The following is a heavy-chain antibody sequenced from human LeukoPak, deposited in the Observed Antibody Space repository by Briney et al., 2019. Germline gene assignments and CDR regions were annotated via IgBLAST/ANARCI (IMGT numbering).Heavy chain of an antibody. CDR3: AKEPTGAKTFDS. V-gene: IGHV4-39*07. D-gene: IGHD7-27*01. J-gene: IGHJ4*02. CDR2: LFYSGYT. CDR1: GGSISSTPYY. Sequence: SETLSLTCTVSGGSISSTPYYWGWIRQPPGKGLEWIGSLFYSGYTYYNPSLKSRVTISVDTSNNQVSLILRSVTAADTAVYFCAKEPTGAKTFDSWGQGTLATVSS.